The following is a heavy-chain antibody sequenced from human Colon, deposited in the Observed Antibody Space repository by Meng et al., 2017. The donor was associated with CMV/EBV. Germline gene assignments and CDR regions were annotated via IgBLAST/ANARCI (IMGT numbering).Heavy chain of an antibody. CDR2: INEDGSDI. Sequence: GESLTISCAASGFTFSRHWMTWVRQGPGKGLEWVANINEDGSDIYYVDSVKGRFTISRDNAENSLYLQMNSLRAEDTAVYYCARDMGIYTNYVYYWGQGTLVTVSS. D-gene: IGHD4-11*01. CDR1: GFTFSRHW. V-gene: IGHV3-7*01. J-gene: IGHJ4*02. CDR3: ARDMGIYTNYVYY.